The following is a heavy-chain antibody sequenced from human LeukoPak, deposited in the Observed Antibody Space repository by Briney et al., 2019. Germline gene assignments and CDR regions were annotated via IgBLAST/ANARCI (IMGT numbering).Heavy chain of an antibody. CDR3: ARERGDGFDY. Sequence: EGSLRLSCAASGFIFSTYSMNWVRQAPGKGLEWVSSISSSSTYIYYADSVKGRFTISRDNAKNSLYLQMNSLRAEDTAVYYCARERGDGFDYWGQGTLVTVSS. J-gene: IGHJ4*02. CDR2: ISSSSTYI. CDR1: GFIFSTYS. V-gene: IGHV3-21*01. D-gene: IGHD3-10*01.